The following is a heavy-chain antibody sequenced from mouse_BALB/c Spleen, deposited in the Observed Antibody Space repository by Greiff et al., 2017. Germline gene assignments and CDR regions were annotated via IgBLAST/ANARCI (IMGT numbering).Heavy chain of an antibody. CDR3: ERQRMEGNYPWYFDV. D-gene: IGHD2-1*01. Sequence: QVQLKESGPELVRPGVSVKISCKGSGYTFTDYAMHWVKQSHAKSLEWIGVISTYYGNTNYNQKFKGKATMTVDKSSSTAYMELARLTSEDSAIYYCERQRMEGNYPWYFDVWGAGTTVTVSS. CDR2: ISTYYGNT. J-gene: IGHJ1*01. V-gene: IGHV1-67*01. CDR1: GYTFTDYA.